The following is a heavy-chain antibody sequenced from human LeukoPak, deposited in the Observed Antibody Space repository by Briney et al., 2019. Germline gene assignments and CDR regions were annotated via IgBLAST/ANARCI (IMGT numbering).Heavy chain of an antibody. V-gene: IGHV3-30*04. D-gene: IGHD6-6*01. CDR1: GFTFSSYA. Sequence: GGSLRLSCAASGFTFSSYAMNWVRQAPGKGLEWVAVISYDGSNKKYADSVKGRFTISRDNSKNTLYLQMNSLRAEDTAVYYCARTLIEYSVSSCYFDYWGQGTLVTVSS. CDR3: ARTLIEYSVSSCYFDY. CDR2: ISYDGSNK. J-gene: IGHJ4*02.